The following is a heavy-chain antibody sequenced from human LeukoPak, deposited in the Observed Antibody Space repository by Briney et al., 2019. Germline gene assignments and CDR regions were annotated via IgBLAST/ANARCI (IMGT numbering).Heavy chain of an antibody. CDR3: ARDHSDEAEMDV. V-gene: IGHV3-30*02. D-gene: IGHD2-15*01. J-gene: IGHJ6*04. Sequence: PGGSLRLSCAASGFTFSSYGMHWVRQAPGKGLEWVAFIRYDGSNKYYADSVKGRFTISRDNAKNSLYLQMNSLRAEDTAVYYCARDHSDEAEMDVWGKGTTVTVSS. CDR2: IRYDGSNK. CDR1: GFTFSSYG.